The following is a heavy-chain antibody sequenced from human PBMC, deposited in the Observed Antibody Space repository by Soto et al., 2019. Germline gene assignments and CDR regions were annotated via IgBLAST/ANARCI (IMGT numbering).Heavy chain of an antibody. J-gene: IGHJ4*02. CDR1: GYSFTSLD. CDR3: ARGVSEGVDY. V-gene: IGHV1-8*01. CDR2: MEPSTGTT. Sequence: ASVKVSCKASGYSFTSLDINWVRQTAGQGLEWMGWMEPSTGTTGYAQKFQGRVTMTRDTSINTAYMELTTLTSDDTAFYYCARGVSEGVDYWGQGSLVTVSS. D-gene: IGHD1-26*01.